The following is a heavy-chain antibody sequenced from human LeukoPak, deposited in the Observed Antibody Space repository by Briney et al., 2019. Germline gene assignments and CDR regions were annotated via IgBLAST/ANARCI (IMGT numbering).Heavy chain of an antibody. V-gene: IGHV3-48*03. D-gene: IGHD1-26*01. Sequence: GGSLRLSCAASGFTFSSYEMNWVRQAPGKGLEWVSYISSSGSTIYYADSVKGRFTISRDNTKNSLYLQMNSLRAEDTAVYYCARGWELFDYWGQGTLVTVSS. CDR2: ISSSGSTI. CDR3: ARGWELFDY. CDR1: GFTFSSYE. J-gene: IGHJ4*02.